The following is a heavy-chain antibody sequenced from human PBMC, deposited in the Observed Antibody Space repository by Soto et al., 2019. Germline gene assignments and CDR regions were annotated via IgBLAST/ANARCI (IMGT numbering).Heavy chain of an antibody. J-gene: IGHJ4*02. CDR1: GGSISSYY. V-gene: IGHV4-59*08. CDR3: ARRGGYYYGSAPG. CDR2: IYYSGST. Sequence: SETLSLTCTVSGGSISSYYWSWIRQPPGKGLEWIGYIYYSGSTNYNPSLKSRVTISVDTSKNQFSLKLSSVTAADTAVFYCARRGGYYYGSAPGWGKGTLAT. D-gene: IGHD3-10*01.